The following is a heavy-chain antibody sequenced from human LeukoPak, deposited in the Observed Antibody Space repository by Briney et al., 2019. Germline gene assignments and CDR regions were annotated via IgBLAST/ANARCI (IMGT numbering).Heavy chain of an antibody. J-gene: IGHJ4*02. CDR1: GFTFSSYA. D-gene: IGHD3-22*01. Sequence: GGSLRLSCAASGFTFSSYAMTWVRQAAGKGLEWVSTITGSDDATYYAGSVKGRFTISRDYSRNTVYLQLNSLRAEDSAMYYCAKGPRVNSGYHPDYWGQGTLVTVSS. V-gene: IGHV3-23*01. CDR2: ITGSDDAT. CDR3: AKGPRVNSGYHPDY.